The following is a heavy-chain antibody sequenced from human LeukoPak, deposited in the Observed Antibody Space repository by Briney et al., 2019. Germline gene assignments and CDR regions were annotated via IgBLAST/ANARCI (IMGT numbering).Heavy chain of an antibody. V-gene: IGHV4-59*08. CDR1: GGSISSYY. CDR3: ARVGVTMDYYYYYMDV. D-gene: IGHD3-10*01. Sequence: PSETLSLTCTVSGGSISSYYWSWIRQPPGKGLEWIGYIYYSGSTNYSPSLKSRVTISVDTSKNQFSLKLSSVTAADTAVYYCARVGVTMDYYYYYMDVWGKGTTVTVSS. J-gene: IGHJ6*03. CDR2: IYYSGST.